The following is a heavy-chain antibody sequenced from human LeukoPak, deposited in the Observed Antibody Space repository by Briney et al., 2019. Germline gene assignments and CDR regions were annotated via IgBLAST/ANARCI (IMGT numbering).Heavy chain of an antibody. Sequence: GASVKVSCMASGYTFTTYDINWVRQATGQGLEWMGWMNPNSGNTGYTQKFQGRVTMTRNTSISTAYMELSSLRSEDTAVYYCARGRGSGHKENWFDPWGQGTLVTVSS. CDR3: ARGRGSGHKENWFDP. D-gene: IGHD6-19*01. CDR1: GYTFTTYD. CDR2: MNPNSGNT. V-gene: IGHV1-8*01. J-gene: IGHJ5*02.